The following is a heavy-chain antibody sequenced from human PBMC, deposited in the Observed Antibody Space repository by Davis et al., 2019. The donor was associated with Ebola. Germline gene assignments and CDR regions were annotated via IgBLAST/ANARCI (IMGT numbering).Heavy chain of an antibody. Sequence: HTGGSLRLSCTASGFIFSSYSMNWVRQAPGKGLVWVSRINGDGSTTNYADSVKGRFTISRDNAKNTLYLQMNSLRAEDTAVYYCARGHGWLDYWGQGTLVTVSS. D-gene: IGHD6-19*01. J-gene: IGHJ4*02. CDR2: INGDGSTT. V-gene: IGHV3-74*01. CDR1: GFIFSSYS. CDR3: ARGHGWLDY.